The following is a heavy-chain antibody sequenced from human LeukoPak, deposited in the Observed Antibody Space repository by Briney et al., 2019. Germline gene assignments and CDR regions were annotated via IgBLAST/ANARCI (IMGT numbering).Heavy chain of an antibody. J-gene: IGHJ4*02. CDR1: GGAISTYY. D-gene: IGHD5-18*01. CDR3: ARDKAHTYGYYFDP. V-gene: IGHV4-59*01. CDR2: ISYGTT. Sequence: SETLSLTCSVSGGAISTYYWNWIRQSPGQGLEWIGHISYGTTDYNPSLKSRVTISADTSKNQISLTLTSVTADDTAVYYCARDKAHTYGYYFDPWGRGTQVLLSS.